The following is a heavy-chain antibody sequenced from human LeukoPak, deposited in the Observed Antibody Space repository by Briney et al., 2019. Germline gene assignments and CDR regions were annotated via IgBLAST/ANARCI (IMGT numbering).Heavy chain of an antibody. CDR1: GYTFTSYD. V-gene: IGHV1-8*03. CDR2: MNPNSGNT. CDR3: ARGCKGGYCGGNCWVGYYYYYMDV. D-gene: IGHD2-21*01. J-gene: IGHJ6*03. Sequence: ASVKVSCKASGYTFTSYDINWLRQATGQGLEWMGWMNPNSGNTGYAQKFQGRVTFTRNTSISTAYMDLSSLTSEDTAVYYCARGCKGGYCGGNCWVGYYYYYMDVWGKGTTVTVSS.